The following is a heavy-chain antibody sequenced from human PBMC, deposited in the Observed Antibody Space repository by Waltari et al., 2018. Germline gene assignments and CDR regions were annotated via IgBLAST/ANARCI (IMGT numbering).Heavy chain of an antibody. D-gene: IGHD6-13*01. V-gene: IGHV2-26*01. CDR3: ARSRGGYSSSWYLFDY. Sequence: QFTLKESGPVLVKPTETLTLTCTASGFSLRNARSGVSWIRQPPGKALEWIARIFSNDVKSYSTALKSRLTISKDTSKSQVVLTMTNMDPVDTATYFCARSRGGYSSSWYLFDYWGQGTLVTVSS. CDR2: IFSNDVK. J-gene: IGHJ4*02. CDR1: GFSLRNARSG.